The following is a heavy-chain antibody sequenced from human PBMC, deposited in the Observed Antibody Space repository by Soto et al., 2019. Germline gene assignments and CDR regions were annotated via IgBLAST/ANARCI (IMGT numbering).Heavy chain of an antibody. CDR2: VFYSGNT. V-gene: IGHV4-39*01. J-gene: IGHJ5*02. Sequence: QLQLQESGPGLVKPSETLSLTCSVSGGSITSSGYYWGWIRQPPGKGLEWLGSVFYSGNTYHNPSLKSRVITSVDTSKNQFSLKLSSVTAADTAVYYCARHYGAFDPWGQGTLVTVSS. CDR3: ARHYGAFDP. D-gene: IGHD4-17*01. CDR1: GGSITSSGYY.